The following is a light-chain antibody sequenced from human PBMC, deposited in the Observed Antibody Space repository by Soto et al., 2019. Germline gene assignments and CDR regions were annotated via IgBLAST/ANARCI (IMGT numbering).Light chain of an antibody. V-gene: IGKV3-15*01. CDR3: QQYSKWPLT. CDR2: DAS. CDR1: QSVSTN. J-gene: IGKJ1*01. Sequence: EIVMTQSPATLSTSPGERATLSCRASQSVSTNLAWHQQKPGQAPRLLIFDASAMDTGIPDRFSGSGSGTQFTLTISSLQSEDFAVYYCQQYSKWPLTFGQGTKVEI.